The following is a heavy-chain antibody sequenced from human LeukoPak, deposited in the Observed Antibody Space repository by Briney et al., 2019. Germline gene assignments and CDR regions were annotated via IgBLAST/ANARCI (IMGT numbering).Heavy chain of an antibody. Sequence: SQTLSLTCAISGDSVSSNSAAWNWIRQSPSRGLEWLGRTYYRSKWYNDYAVSVKSRITINPDTSKNQFSLQLNSVTPEDTAVYYCARASFIEYSSSWYDDYYYYMDVWGKGTTVTISS. CDR2: TYYRSKWYN. CDR3: ARASFIEYSSSWYDDYYYYMDV. V-gene: IGHV6-1*01. CDR1: GDSVSSNSAA. J-gene: IGHJ6*03. D-gene: IGHD6-13*01.